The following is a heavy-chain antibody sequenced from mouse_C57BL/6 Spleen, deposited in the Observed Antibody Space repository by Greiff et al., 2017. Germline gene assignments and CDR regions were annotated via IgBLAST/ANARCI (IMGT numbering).Heavy chain of an antibody. Sequence: QVQLQQPGAELVKPGASVKLSCKASGYTFTSYWMHWVKQRPGQGLEWIGMIHPNSGSTNYNEKFKSKATLTVDKSSSTAYMQLSSLTSEDSAVYYSATSYGSSYAFDYWGQGTTLTVSS. V-gene: IGHV1-64*01. D-gene: IGHD1-1*01. CDR2: IHPNSGST. J-gene: IGHJ2*01. CDR3: ATSYGSSYAFDY. CDR1: GYTFTSYW.